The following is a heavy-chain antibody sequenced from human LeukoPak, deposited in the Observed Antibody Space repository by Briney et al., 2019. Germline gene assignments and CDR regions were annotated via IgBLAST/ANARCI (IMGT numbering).Heavy chain of an antibody. Sequence: SETLSLTCTVSGGSISSSTYYWGWIRQPPGKGLEWSGSIYYSESTYYNPSLKSRVTMSVDTSKNQFSLKLSSVTAADTAVYYCATHYYGSGTLNWFDPWGQGTLVTVSS. CDR2: IYYSEST. D-gene: IGHD3-10*01. CDR3: ATHYYGSGTLNWFDP. CDR1: GGSISSSTYY. V-gene: IGHV4-39*01. J-gene: IGHJ5*02.